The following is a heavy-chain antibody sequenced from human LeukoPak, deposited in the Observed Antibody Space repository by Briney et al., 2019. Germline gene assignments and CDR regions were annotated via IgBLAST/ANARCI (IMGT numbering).Heavy chain of an antibody. CDR2: IKQDGSEK. D-gene: IGHD6-13*01. Sequence: GGSLRLSCAASGFTFSSYAMSWVRQAPGKGLEWVAIIKQDGSEKYSVDSVKGRFIISRDNAKNSLYPQMNRLRVEDTALYYCARDSLEYTTSSAAYWGQGALVTVSS. CDR3: ARDSLEYTTSSAAY. CDR1: GFTFSSYA. V-gene: IGHV3-7*01. J-gene: IGHJ4*02.